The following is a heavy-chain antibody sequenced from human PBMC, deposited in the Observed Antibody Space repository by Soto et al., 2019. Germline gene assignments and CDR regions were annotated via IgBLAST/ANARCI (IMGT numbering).Heavy chain of an antibody. D-gene: IGHD1-1*01. CDR2: ILHIGDRA. CDR1: GFSFSANA. V-gene: IGHV3-23*01. CDR3: ARRGLSNNDY. J-gene: IGHJ4*02. Sequence: DVQLLESGGGLVQPGGSLRLSCVASGFSFSANAMTWVRQAPGKGLEWVSSILHIGDRAYYADSVKGRFTISRDNSKSTLYLQMNSLRAEDTAVYYCARRGLSNNDYWGQGTLVTVSS.